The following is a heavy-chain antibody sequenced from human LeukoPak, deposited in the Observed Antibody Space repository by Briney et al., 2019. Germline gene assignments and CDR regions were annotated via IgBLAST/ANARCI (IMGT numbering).Heavy chain of an antibody. Sequence: SETLSLTCTVSGGSISSYYWSWIRQPPGKGLEWIGYIYYSGSTNYNPSLKSRVTISVDTSKNQFSLKLSSVTAADTAVYYCAGQPRATAYFDYWGQGTLVTVSS. J-gene: IGHJ4*02. CDR1: GGSISSYY. CDR3: AGQPRATAYFDY. V-gene: IGHV4-59*08. CDR2: IYYSGST.